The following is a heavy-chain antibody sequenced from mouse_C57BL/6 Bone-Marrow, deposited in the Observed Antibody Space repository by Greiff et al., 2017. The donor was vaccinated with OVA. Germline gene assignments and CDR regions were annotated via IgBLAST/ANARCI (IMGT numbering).Heavy chain of an antibody. D-gene: IGHD2-5*01. CDR3: TDSNWGFAY. J-gene: IGHJ3*01. V-gene: IGHV6-3*01. Sequence: EVQLVESGGGLVQPGGSMKLSCVASGFTFSNYWMNWVRQSPEKGLEWVAQIRLKSDNYATHYAESVKGRFTISRDDSKSSVYLQMNNLRAEDTGIYYCTDSNWGFAYWGQGTLVTVSA. CDR2: IRLKSDNYAT. CDR1: GFTFSNYW.